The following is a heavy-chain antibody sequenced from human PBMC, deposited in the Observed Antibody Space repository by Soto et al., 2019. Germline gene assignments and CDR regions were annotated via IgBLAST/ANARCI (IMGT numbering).Heavy chain of an antibody. J-gene: IGHJ4*02. Sequence: SETLSLTCSVSGGSVSSNNYYWSWIRQPPGKGLEWIGYIYYSGSTNYNPSLKSRVTISVDTSKNQFSLKLSSVTAADTAVYYCARSVLYRDGYNSWYFDYWGQGTLVTVSS. CDR2: IYYSGST. CDR1: GGSVSSNNYY. V-gene: IGHV4-61*01. D-gene: IGHD1-1*01. CDR3: ARSVLYRDGYNSWYFDY.